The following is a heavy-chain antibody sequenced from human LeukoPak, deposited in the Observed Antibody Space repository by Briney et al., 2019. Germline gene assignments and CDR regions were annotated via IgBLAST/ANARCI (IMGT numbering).Heavy chain of an antibody. V-gene: IGHV4-59*01. CDR2: IYYSGST. J-gene: IGHJ4*02. CDR3: ARADYSSSQLDY. CDR1: GGSISSYY. D-gene: IGHD6-6*01. Sequence: SETLSLTCTVSGGSISSYYWSWIRQPPGKGLEWIGYIYYSGSTNYNPSLKSRVTISVDTSKNQFSLKLSSVTAADTAVYYCARADYSSSQLDYWGQGTLVTVSS.